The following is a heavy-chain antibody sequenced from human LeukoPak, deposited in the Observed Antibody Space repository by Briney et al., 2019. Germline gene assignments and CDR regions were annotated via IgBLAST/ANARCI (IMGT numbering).Heavy chain of an antibody. CDR1: GGSISTYY. Sequence: KPSETLSLACTISGGSISTYYWSWIRQPPGKGLEWIGYIYYSGITKYNPSAKSRVTISVYTSKNQFSLKVSSVTAADTAVYYCARGTNMMASLRFDPWGQGTLVAVSS. CDR2: IYYSGIT. V-gene: IGHV4-59*01. J-gene: IGHJ5*02. CDR3: ARGTNMMASLRFDP. D-gene: IGHD2-8*01.